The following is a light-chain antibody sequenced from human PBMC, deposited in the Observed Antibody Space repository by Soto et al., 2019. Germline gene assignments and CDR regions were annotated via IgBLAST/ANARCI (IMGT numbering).Light chain of an antibody. CDR2: DAS. J-gene: IGKJ4*01. CDR3: QQRSNWPST. Sequence: EIVLTQSPATLSLSPGERATLSCRASQSVSSYLAWYQQRPGQAPRLLIYDASSRATGIPARFSGSGSGTDFTLTITSREPEDSAVYYCQQRSNWPSTFGGGTKVEI. V-gene: IGKV3-11*01. CDR1: QSVSSY.